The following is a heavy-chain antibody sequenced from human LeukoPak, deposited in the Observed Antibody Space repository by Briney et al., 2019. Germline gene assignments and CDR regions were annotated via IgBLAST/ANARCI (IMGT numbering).Heavy chain of an antibody. D-gene: IGHD2-15*01. Sequence: SSETLSLTCTVSGYSISSGYYWGWIRQPPGKGLEWIGSIYHSGSTYYNPSLKSRVTISVDTSKNQFSLKLSSVTAADTAVHYCARDGGLAYSGEFDYWGQGTLVTVSS. CDR3: ARDGGLAYSGEFDY. CDR1: GYSISSGYY. CDR2: IYHSGST. V-gene: IGHV4-38-2*02. J-gene: IGHJ4*02.